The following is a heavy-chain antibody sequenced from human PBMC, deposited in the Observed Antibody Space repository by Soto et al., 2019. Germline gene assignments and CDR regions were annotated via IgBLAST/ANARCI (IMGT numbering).Heavy chain of an antibody. CDR2: ISSSSSYI. V-gene: IGHV3-21*01. Sequence: GGSLRLSCAASGFTFSSYSMNWVRQAPGKGLEWVSSISSSSSYIYYADSVKGRFTISRDNAKNSLYLQMNSLRAEDTAVYYCARDLRRQQLGKDWFDPWGQGTLVTVSS. CDR3: ARDLRRQQLGKDWFDP. D-gene: IGHD6-13*01. J-gene: IGHJ5*02. CDR1: GFTFSSYS.